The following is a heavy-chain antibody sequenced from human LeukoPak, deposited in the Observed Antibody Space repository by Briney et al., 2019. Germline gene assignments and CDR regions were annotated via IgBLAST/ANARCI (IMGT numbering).Heavy chain of an antibody. J-gene: IGHJ5*02. Sequence: SETLSLTCTVSGGSISSYYWSWIRQPPGKGLECIGYISYSGSTNYNPSLKSRVTISVDTSKNQFSLKLTSVTAADTAVYYCARHSICFDPWGQGTLVTVSS. V-gene: IGHV4-59*08. CDR1: GGSISSYY. CDR3: ARHSICFDP. CDR2: ISYSGST.